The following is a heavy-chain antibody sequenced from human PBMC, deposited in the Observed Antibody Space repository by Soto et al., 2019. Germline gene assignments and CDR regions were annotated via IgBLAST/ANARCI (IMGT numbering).Heavy chain of an antibody. V-gene: IGHV4-34*01. Sequence: SETLSLTCAVYGGSFSGYYWSWIRQPPGKGLEWIGEINHSGSTNYNPSLKSRVTISVDTSKNQFSLKLSSVTAADTAVYYCARGVAVSTGTTGFDYWGQGTLVTVSS. CDR2: INHSGST. CDR3: ARGVAVSTGTTGFDY. CDR1: GGSFSGYY. D-gene: IGHD1-1*01. J-gene: IGHJ4*02.